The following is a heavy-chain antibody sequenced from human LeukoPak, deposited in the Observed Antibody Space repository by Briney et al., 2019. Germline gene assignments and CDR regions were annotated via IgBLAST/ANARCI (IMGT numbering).Heavy chain of an antibody. V-gene: IGHV3-74*01. D-gene: IGHD2-15*01. CDR3: ARDLEDIVVVVAATPLV. CDR2: INSDGSST. CDR1: GFTFSSYW. J-gene: IGHJ4*02. Sequence: GGSLRLSCAASGFTFSSYWMHWVRQAPGKGLVWVSRINSDGSSTSYADSVKGRFTISRDNAKNTLYLQMNSLRAEDTAVYYCARDLEDIVVVVAATPLVWGQGTLVTVSS.